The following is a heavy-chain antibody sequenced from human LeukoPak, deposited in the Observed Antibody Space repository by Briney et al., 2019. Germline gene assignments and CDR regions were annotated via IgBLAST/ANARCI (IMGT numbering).Heavy chain of an antibody. D-gene: IGHD3-22*01. CDR2: IIPIFGTA. V-gene: IGHV1-69*13. Sequence: SVKVSCKASGGIFSSYAISWVRQAPGQGLEWMGGIIPIFGTANYAQKFQGRVTITADESTSTAYMELSSLRSEDTAVYYCARGRYYYDSSGYYPNTLLDYWGQGTLVTVSS. CDR1: GGIFSSYA. J-gene: IGHJ4*02. CDR3: ARGRYYYDSSGYYPNTLLDY.